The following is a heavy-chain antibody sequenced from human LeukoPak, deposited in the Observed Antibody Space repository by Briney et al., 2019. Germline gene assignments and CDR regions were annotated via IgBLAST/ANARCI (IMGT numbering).Heavy chain of an antibody. CDR1: RFTLRNYA. V-gene: IGHV3-30-3*01. J-gene: IGHJ4*02. CDR3: ARDGNNWNGYYLDY. D-gene: IGHD1-1*01. Sequence: PRKSLRPSCAPSRFTLRNYAIHWVRQARGKGREWVAVISYDGNNKNYADSVKGRFTISRDNSKNTLYLQMNSLRAEDTAVYYCARDGNNWNGYYLDYWGQGTLVTVSS. CDR2: ISYDGNNK.